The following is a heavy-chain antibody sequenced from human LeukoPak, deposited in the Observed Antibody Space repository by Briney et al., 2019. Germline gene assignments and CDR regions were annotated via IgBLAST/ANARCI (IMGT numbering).Heavy chain of an antibody. CDR3: ARDLEWELGYFDS. D-gene: IGHD1-26*01. Sequence: ASVKVSCKASGYTFTSYGINWVRQATGQGLEWMGWMNPNSGNTGYAQKFQGRVTMTRNTSISTAYMELRSLRSDDTAVYYCARDLEWELGYFDSWGQGTLVTVSS. CDR1: GYTFTSYG. CDR2: MNPNSGNT. V-gene: IGHV1-8*02. J-gene: IGHJ4*02.